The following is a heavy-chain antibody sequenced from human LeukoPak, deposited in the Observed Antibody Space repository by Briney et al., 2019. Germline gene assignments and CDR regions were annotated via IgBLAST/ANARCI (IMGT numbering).Heavy chain of an antibody. CDR2: MNPGSGNT. D-gene: IGHD3-22*01. CDR1: GYTFSSYD. J-gene: IGHJ5*02. CDR3: ARQGPNYDDNSGYYEGWFDP. Sequence: ASVKVSCKASGYTFSSYDINWVRQAPGQGLEWMGWMNPGSGNTDYAQKFKGRVTMTRDTSITTAYMELSSLRSDDTAVYYCARQGPNYDDNSGYYEGWFDPWGQGTLVTASS. V-gene: IGHV1-8*01.